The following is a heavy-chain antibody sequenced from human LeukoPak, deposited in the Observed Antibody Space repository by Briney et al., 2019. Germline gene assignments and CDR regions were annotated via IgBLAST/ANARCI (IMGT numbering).Heavy chain of an antibody. J-gene: IGHJ3*02. Sequence: SETLSLTCAVYGGSFSGYYWSWIRQPPGKGLEWIGYIYYSGSTNYNPSLKSRVTISVDTSKNQFSLKLSSVTAADTAVYYCARGVFSGSYPRGAFDIWGQGTMVTVSS. V-gene: IGHV4-59*08. CDR1: GGSFSGYY. CDR2: IYYSGST. CDR3: ARGVFSGSYPRGAFDI. D-gene: IGHD1-26*01.